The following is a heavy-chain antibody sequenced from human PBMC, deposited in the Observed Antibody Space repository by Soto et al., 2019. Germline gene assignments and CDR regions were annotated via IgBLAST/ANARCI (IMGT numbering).Heavy chain of an antibody. CDR1: GFTFSTFE. CDR2: ISSSGSPI. J-gene: IGHJ4*02. V-gene: IGHV3-48*03. D-gene: IGHD1-1*01. CDR3: AKDKPGTTSFDY. Sequence: PGGSLRLSCVASGFTFSTFEMNWVRQAPGKGLEWVSYISSSGSPIYYAESVKGRFTISRDTSKNTLYLQLNTLRADDTAVYYCAKDKPGTTSFDYWGQGTLVTVPS.